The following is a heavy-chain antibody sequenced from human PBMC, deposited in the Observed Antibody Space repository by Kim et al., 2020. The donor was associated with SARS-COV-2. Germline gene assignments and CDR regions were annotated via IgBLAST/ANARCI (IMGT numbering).Heavy chain of an antibody. V-gene: IGHV1-2*06. CDR3: ARPNGYNWNVDAFDI. Sequence: ASVKVSCKASGYTFTGYYMHWVRQATGQGLEWMGRINPKSGGTNYAQKFQGRVTMTRDTSISTAYMELSRLRSDDTAVYYCARPNGYNWNVDAFDIWAQGTMVTVSS. CDR2: INPKSGGT. CDR1: GYTFTGYY. D-gene: IGHD1-1*01. J-gene: IGHJ3*02.